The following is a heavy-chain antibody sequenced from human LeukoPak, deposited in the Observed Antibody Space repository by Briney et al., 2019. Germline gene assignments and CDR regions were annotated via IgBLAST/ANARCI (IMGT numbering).Heavy chain of an antibody. Sequence: GGSLRLSCAASGFTFSSYGMHWVRQAPGKGLEWVAVIWYDGSNKYYANSVKGRFTISRDNSKNTLYLQMNSLRAEDTAVYYCARVIYSYGPADYWGQGTLVTVSS. CDR1: GFTFSSYG. J-gene: IGHJ4*02. V-gene: IGHV3-33*01. D-gene: IGHD5-18*01. CDR2: IWYDGSNK. CDR3: ARVIYSYGPADY.